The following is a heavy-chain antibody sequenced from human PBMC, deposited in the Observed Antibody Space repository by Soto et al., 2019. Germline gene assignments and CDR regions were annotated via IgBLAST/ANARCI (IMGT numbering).Heavy chain of an antibody. D-gene: IGHD1-7*01. Sequence: QVQLVESGGGVVQPGRSLRLSCAASGFTFSTYGMHWVRQAPGKGLEWVAVISYDGSNKYYADSVKGRFTISRDNSKNTLYLQMNSLRAEDTAVYYCAKDSGTGTTSDYYYYAMDVWGQGTTVTVSS. V-gene: IGHV3-30*18. CDR1: GFTFSTYG. J-gene: IGHJ6*02. CDR3: AKDSGTGTTSDYYYYAMDV. CDR2: ISYDGSNK.